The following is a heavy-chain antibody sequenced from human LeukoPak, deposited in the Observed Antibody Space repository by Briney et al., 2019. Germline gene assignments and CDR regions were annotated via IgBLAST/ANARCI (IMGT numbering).Heavy chain of an antibody. J-gene: IGHJ4*02. V-gene: IGHV3-48*01. CDR2: ISSSSRTI. CDR3: ASGVGY. D-gene: IGHD3-16*01. Sequence: AGGSLRLSCAASGFTFSTYSMNWVRQAPGKGLEWVSYISSSSRTIYYADSVKGRFTISRDNAKNSLYLQMNSLRAEDTAVYYCASGVGYWGQGTLVTVSS. CDR1: GFTFSTYS.